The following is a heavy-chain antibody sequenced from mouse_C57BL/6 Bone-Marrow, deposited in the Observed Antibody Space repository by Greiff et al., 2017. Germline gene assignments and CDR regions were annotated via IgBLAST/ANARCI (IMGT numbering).Heavy chain of an antibody. CDR3: ARWGNPKYCDY. CDR2: IDPSDSYT. J-gene: IGHJ2*01. CDR1: GYTFTSYW. Sequence: QVQLQQPGAELVMPGASVKLSCKASGYTFTSYWMHWVKQRPGQGLEWIGEIDPSDSYTNYNQKFKGKSTLTVDKSSSTAYMQLSSLTSEDSAVYYCARWGNPKYCDYWGQGTTLTVSS. V-gene: IGHV1-69*01.